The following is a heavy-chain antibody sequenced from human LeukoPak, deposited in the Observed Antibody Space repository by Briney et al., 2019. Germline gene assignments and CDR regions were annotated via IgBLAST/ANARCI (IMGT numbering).Heavy chain of an antibody. Sequence: ASVKVSCKASGYIFTTYAMNWVRQAPGQGLEWMGWINTNTGNPTYAQGFTGRFVFSLDTSVSTAYLQISSLKAEDTAIYYCAREWIGGWYYWGQGTLVTVSS. D-gene: IGHD6-19*01. V-gene: IGHV7-4-1*02. CDR1: GYIFTTYA. J-gene: IGHJ4*02. CDR3: AREWIGGWYY. CDR2: INTNTGNP.